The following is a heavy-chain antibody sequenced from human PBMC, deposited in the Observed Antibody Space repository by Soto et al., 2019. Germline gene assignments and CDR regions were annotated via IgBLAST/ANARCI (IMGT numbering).Heavy chain of an antibody. J-gene: IGHJ4*02. CDR3: ARRPWLSGYYDY. D-gene: IGHD3-22*01. Sequence: GESLKISCKGSGYSFCSHWIGWVRQMPGKGLEWVGIIYPADSETRCSPSFQGQVTISVDKSINTAYLQWSSLKASDTAMYYCARRPWLSGYYDYWGQGTLVTASS. CDR2: IYPADSET. CDR1: GYSFCSHW. V-gene: IGHV5-51*01.